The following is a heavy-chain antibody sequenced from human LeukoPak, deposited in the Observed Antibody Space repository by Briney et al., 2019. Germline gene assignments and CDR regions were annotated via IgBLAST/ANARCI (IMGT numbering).Heavy chain of an antibody. V-gene: IGHV1-46*01. CDR3: ARVGRIAAAGTPFDY. CDR1: GYTFTSYY. J-gene: IGHJ4*02. D-gene: IGHD6-13*01. Sequence: ASVKVSCKASGYTFTSYYMHWVRQAPGQGLEWMGIINPSGGSTSYAQKFQGRVTMTRDTSTSTVYMELSSLRSEDTAVYYCARVGRIAAAGTPFDYWGQGTLVTVSS. CDR2: INPSGGST.